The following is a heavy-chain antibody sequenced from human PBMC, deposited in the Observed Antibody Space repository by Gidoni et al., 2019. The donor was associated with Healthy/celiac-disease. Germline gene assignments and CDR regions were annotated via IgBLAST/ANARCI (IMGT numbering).Heavy chain of an antibody. J-gene: IGHJ4*02. Sequence: EVQLVESGGVVVQHGGSLRLSCSASGFPFDDYTRHWVRQAPGKGLEWVSLISWDGGSTYYADSVKGRFTISRDNSKNSLYLQMNSLRTEDTALYYCAKGSSSGYYPFDYWGQGTLVTVSS. CDR1: GFPFDDYT. V-gene: IGHV3-43*01. CDR2: ISWDGGST. D-gene: IGHD3-22*01. CDR3: AKGSSSGYYPFDY.